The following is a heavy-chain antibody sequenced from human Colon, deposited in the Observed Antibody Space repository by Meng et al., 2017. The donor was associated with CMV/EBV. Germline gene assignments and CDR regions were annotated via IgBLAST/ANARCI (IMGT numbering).Heavy chain of an antibody. J-gene: IGHJ5*02. CDR3: ARVKCGTTSCSQGLDP. CDR1: GYSFTEYY. CDR2: INPNGGGT. Sequence: ASVKVSCKASGYSFTEYYLHWVRQAPGQGLEWMGWINPNGGGTDYAQKFQDRVTLTRDTSVNTAYLEVRRLTSDDTAVYYCARVKCGTTSCSQGLDPWGQGTLVTVSS. V-gene: IGHV1-2*02. D-gene: IGHD2-2*01.